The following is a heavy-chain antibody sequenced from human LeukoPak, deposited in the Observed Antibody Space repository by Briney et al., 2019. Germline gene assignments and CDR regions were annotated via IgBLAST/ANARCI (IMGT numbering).Heavy chain of an antibody. CDR1: GYTFTSYG. V-gene: IGHV1-18*01. D-gene: IGHD4-23*01. J-gene: IGHJ4*02. Sequence: ASVKVSCKASGYTFTSYGISWVRQAPGQGLEWMGWISAYNGNTNYAQKLQGRVTMTTDTSTSTAYMELRSLRSDDTAVYYCARWALLPTVVTPDEIGGEIPYFDYWGQGTLVTVSS. CDR2: ISAYNGNT. CDR3: ARWALLPTVVTPDEIGGEIPYFDY.